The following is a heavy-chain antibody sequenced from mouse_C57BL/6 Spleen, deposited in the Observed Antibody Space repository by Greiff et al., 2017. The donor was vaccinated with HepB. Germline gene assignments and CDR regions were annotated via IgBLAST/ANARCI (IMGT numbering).Heavy chain of an antibody. V-gene: IGHV1-82*01. J-gene: IGHJ3*01. D-gene: IGHD1-1*01. Sequence: VQLQQSGPELVKPGASVKISCKASGYAFSSSWMNWVKQRPGKGLEWIGRIYPGDGDTNYNGKFKGKATLTADKSSSTAYMQLSSLTSEDSAVYFCAREDYYGSPVAYWGQGTLVTVFA. CDR1: GYAFSSSW. CDR3: AREDYYGSPVAY. CDR2: IYPGDGDT.